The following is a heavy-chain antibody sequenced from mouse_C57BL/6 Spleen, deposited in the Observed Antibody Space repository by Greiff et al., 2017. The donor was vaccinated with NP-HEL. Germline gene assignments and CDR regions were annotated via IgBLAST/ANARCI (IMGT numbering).Heavy chain of an antibody. J-gene: IGHJ4*01. CDR2: IYPGDGDT. CDR1: GYAFSSYW. Sequence: VQLQQSGAELVKPGASVKISCKASGYAFSSYWMNWVKQRPGKGLEWIGQIYPGDGDTNYNGKFKGKATLTADKSSSTAYMQLSSLTSEDSAVYFCARTGAYYSNYGYAMDYWGQGTSVTVSS. CDR3: ARTGAYYSNYGYAMDY. D-gene: IGHD2-5*01. V-gene: IGHV1-80*01.